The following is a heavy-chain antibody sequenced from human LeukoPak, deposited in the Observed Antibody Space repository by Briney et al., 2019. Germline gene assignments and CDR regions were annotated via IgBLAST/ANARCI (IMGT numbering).Heavy chain of an antibody. CDR3: AKNLLSLWLIDN. D-gene: IGHD2-21*01. V-gene: IGHV1-69*13. J-gene: IGHJ4*02. CDR1: GGTFSSYA. CDR2: IIPIFGTA. Sequence: GASVKVSCKASGGTFSSYAISWVRQAPGQGLEWMGGIIPIFGTANYAQKFQGRVTITADESTSTAYMELSSLRSEDTALYYCAKNLLSLWLIDNWGQGTLVTVSS.